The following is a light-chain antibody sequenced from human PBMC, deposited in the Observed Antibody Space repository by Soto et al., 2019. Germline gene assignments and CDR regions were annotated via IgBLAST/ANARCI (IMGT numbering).Light chain of an antibody. V-gene: IGLV8-61*01. CDR1: SGSVSTSYY. J-gene: IGLJ3*02. CDR3: VLYVGSGVWV. Sequence: QAVVTQEPSLSVSPGGTVTLTRGLSSGSVSTSYYPTWYQQTPGQAPRTLICNTSTRSSGVPDRFSGSILGNRAALTITGAQADDDSHYYCVLYVGSGVWVFGGGTKLTVL. CDR2: NTS.